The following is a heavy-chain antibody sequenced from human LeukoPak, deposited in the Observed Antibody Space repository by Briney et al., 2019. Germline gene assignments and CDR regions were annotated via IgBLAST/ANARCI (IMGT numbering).Heavy chain of an antibody. CDR1: GGSLSGYY. CDR2: INHSGST. CDR3: ARGRGYRFNWFDP. Sequence: PSETLSLTCAVYGGSLSGYYWSWIRQPPGKGLEWNGEINHSGSTNYNPSPKSRVTISVDTSKNQFSLKLSSVTAADTAVYYCARGRGYRFNWFDPWGQGTLVTVSS. D-gene: IGHD6-13*01. J-gene: IGHJ5*02. V-gene: IGHV4-34*01.